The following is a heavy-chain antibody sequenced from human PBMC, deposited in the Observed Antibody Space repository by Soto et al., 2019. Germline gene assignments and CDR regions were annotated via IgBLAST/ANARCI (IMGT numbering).Heavy chain of an antibody. J-gene: IGHJ5*01. CDR1: DGSISSGGSS. CDR2: IYHSGST. D-gene: IGHD6-19*01. Sequence: SEPLSLTCDVSDGSISSGGSSWSWIRQPPGKGLEWIGYIYHSGSTYYNPSLKSRVTISVDRSKNQFSLKLSSVTAADTAVYYCARGRVSSGWYEFKNWFDHRGLRTLVTGSS. V-gene: IGHV4-30-2*01. CDR3: ARGRVSSGWYEFKNWFDH.